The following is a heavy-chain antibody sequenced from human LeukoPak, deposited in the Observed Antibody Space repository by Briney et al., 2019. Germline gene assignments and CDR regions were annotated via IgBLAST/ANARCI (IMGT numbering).Heavy chain of an antibody. CDR1: GGSISSYY. CDR3: ARQGSYYYDSSGYYPFDY. Sequence: PSETLSLTCTVSGGSISSYYWSWIRQPPGKGLEWIGYIHYSGSTNYNPSLKSRVTISVDTSKNQFSLKLSSVTAADTAVYYCARQGSYYYDSSGYYPFDYWGQGTLVTVSS. D-gene: IGHD3-22*01. CDR2: IHYSGST. V-gene: IGHV4-59*08. J-gene: IGHJ4*02.